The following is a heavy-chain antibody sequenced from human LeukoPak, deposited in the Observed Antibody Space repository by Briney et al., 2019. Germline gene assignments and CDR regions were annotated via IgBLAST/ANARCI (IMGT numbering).Heavy chain of an antibody. Sequence: ASVKVSCKASGYTFTSYYMHWVRQAPGQGLEWMGIINPSGGSTSYAQKFQGRVTVTTDTSTSTAYMELRSLTSDDTAVYYCARVEEVRGGITSFDYWGQGTLVTVSS. V-gene: IGHV1-46*01. CDR2: INPSGGST. D-gene: IGHD3-10*01. CDR1: GYTFTSYY. CDR3: ARVEEVRGGITSFDY. J-gene: IGHJ4*02.